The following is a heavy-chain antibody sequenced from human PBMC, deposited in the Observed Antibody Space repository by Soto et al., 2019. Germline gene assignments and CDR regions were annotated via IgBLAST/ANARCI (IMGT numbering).Heavy chain of an antibody. CDR1: GFTFSSYG. CDR3: ARDSGDGFRFILYY. V-gene: IGHV3-33*01. D-gene: IGHD1-26*01. Sequence: QVQLVESGGGVVQPGRSLRLSCAASGFTFSSYGMHWVRQAPGKGLEWVAVIWYDGSNKYYADSVKGRFTISRDNSKNTLYLQMNSLRAEDTAVYYCARDSGDGFRFILYYWGQGTLVTVSS. CDR2: IWYDGSNK. J-gene: IGHJ4*02.